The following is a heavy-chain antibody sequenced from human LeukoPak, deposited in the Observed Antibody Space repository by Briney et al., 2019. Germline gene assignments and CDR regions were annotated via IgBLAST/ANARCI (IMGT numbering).Heavy chain of an antibody. CDR3: ARVLGDSSQCLDY. J-gene: IGHJ4*01. D-gene: IGHD6-19*01. Sequence: SETLSLTCAVYGGSFSGYYWSWIRQPPGKGLEWIGEINHSGSTNYNPSLKSRVTISVDTSKNQFSLKLSSVTAADTAVYYCARVLGDSSQCLDYWGEGTLVTVSS. CDR2: INHSGST. V-gene: IGHV4-34*01. CDR1: GGSFSGYY.